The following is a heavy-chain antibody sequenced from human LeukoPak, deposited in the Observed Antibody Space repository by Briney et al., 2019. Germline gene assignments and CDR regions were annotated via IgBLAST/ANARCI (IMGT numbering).Heavy chain of an antibody. Sequence: SETLSLTCTVSGGSISSGGYYWSWIRQHPGKGLEWIGYINYSGSTYYNPSLKSRVTISVDTSKNQFSLKLSSVTAADTAVYYCARANYGDYVYAFDIWGQGTMVTVSS. CDR3: ARANYGDYVYAFDI. D-gene: IGHD4-17*01. J-gene: IGHJ3*02. CDR2: INYSGST. CDR1: GGSISSGGYY. V-gene: IGHV4-30-4*01.